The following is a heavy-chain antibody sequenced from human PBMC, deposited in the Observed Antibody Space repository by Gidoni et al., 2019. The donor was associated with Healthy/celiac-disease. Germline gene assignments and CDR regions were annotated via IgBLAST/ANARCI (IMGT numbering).Heavy chain of an antibody. D-gene: IGHD5-18*01. Sequence: QVQLVESGGGVVQPGRSLILSSAASAFTFSCYGMHWVRQAPGKGLEWVAVISYDGSNKYYADSVKGRFTISRDNSKNTLYLQMNSLRAEDTAVYYCAKDLQGDTAMGYDYWGQGTLVTVSS. J-gene: IGHJ4*02. CDR1: AFTFSCYG. V-gene: IGHV3-30*18. CDR2: ISYDGSNK. CDR3: AKDLQGDTAMGYDY.